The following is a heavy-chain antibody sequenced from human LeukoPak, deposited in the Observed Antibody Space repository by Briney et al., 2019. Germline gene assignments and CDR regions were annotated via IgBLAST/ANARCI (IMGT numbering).Heavy chain of an antibody. CDR1: GGSISSGGYY. CDR3: ARGLTPQH. CDR2: INHSGST. D-gene: IGHD1-14*01. J-gene: IGHJ1*01. Sequence: PSETLSLTCTVSGGSISSGGYYWSWIRQHPGKGLEWIGEINHSGSTNYNPSLKSRVTISVDTSKNQFSLKLSSVTAADTAVYYCARGLTPQHWGQGTLVTVSS. V-gene: IGHV4-39*07.